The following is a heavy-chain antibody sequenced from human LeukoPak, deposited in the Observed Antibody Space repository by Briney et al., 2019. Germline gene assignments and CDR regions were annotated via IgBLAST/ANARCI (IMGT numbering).Heavy chain of an antibody. V-gene: IGHV4-34*01. CDR3: ARVPLSTAYLHYYSMDV. Sequence: SETLSLTCAVYGGSFSGYYWSWIRQPPGKGLEWVGEINHSGSTNYNPSLKSRVTISVDTSKNQFSLKLSSVTAADTAVYYCARVPLSTAYLHYYSMDVWGKGTTVTVSS. J-gene: IGHJ6*03. D-gene: IGHD2-21*02. CDR2: INHSGST. CDR1: GGSFSGYY.